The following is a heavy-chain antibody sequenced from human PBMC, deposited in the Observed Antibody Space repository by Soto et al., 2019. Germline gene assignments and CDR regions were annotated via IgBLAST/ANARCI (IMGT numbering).Heavy chain of an antibody. CDR3: ARGGGYEFYYFDY. J-gene: IGHJ4*02. V-gene: IGHV4-30-4*01. D-gene: IGHD5-12*01. Sequence: PSETLSLTCTVSGGSISSGDYYWSWIRQPPGKCLEWIGYIYYSGSTYYNPSLKSRVTISVDTSKNQFSLKLSSVTAADTAVYYCARGGGYEFYYFDYWGQGTLVTVYS. CDR1: GGSISSGDYY. CDR2: IYYSGST.